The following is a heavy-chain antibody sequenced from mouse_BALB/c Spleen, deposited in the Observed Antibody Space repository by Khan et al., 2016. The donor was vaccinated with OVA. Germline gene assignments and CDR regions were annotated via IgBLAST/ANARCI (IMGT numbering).Heavy chain of an antibody. CDR2: ISYSGRT. D-gene: IGHD1-1*01. CDR1: GYSITSDYA. J-gene: IGHJ2*01. CDR3: ARSLTITTVVATYFDY. Sequence: EVQLQESGPGLVKPSQSLSLTCTVTGYSITSDYAWNWIRQFPGNKLEWMGYISYSGRTSYNPFLKSRISNTRAPSKNQFFLQLNSVTTEDTAKYYCARSLTITTVVATYFDYLGQGTTLPVSS. V-gene: IGHV3-2*02.